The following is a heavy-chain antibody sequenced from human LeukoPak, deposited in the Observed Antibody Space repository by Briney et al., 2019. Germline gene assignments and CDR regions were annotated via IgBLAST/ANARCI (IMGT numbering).Heavy chain of an antibody. D-gene: IGHD3-3*01. CDR2: INPSGGST. CDR3: ARVYYDFWSGYSVDY. V-gene: IGHV1-46*01. Sequence: ASVKVSCKASGYTFTSYYMHWVRQAPGQGLEWMGIINPSGGSTSYAQKFQSRVTMTRDTSTSTVYMELSSLRSEDTAVYYCARVYYDFWSGYSVDYWGQGTLVTVSS. CDR1: GYTFTSYY. J-gene: IGHJ4*02.